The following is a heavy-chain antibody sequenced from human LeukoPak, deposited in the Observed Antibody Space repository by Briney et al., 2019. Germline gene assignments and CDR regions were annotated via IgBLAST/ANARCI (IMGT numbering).Heavy chain of an antibody. CDR2: INSDGSST. CDR3: ARDRGYSVDY. CDR1: GFTFSSYW. D-gene: IGHD5-12*01. J-gene: IGHJ4*02. Sequence: PGGSLRLSCAASGFTFSSYWMHWVRQAPWKGLVWVSRINSDGSSTNYADSVKGRFTISRDNAKNTLYLQMNSLRAEDTAVYYCARDRGYSVDYWGQGTLVTVSS. V-gene: IGHV3-74*01.